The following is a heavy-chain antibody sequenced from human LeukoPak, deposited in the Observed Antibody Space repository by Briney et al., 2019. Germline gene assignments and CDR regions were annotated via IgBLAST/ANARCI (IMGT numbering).Heavy chain of an antibody. CDR3: ARVRGCSSTSCYKGFDY. CDR1: GFTFSSYG. D-gene: IGHD2-2*02. Sequence: GGSLRLSCAASGFTFSSYGMHWVRQAPGKGLEWVAVISYDGSNKYYADSVKGRFTISRDNSKNTLYLQMNSLRAEDTAVYYCARVRGCSSTSCYKGFDYWGQGTLVTVSS. V-gene: IGHV3-30*03. J-gene: IGHJ4*02. CDR2: ISYDGSNK.